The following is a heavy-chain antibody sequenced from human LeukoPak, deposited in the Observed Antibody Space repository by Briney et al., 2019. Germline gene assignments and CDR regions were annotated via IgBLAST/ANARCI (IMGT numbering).Heavy chain of an antibody. D-gene: IGHD5-18*01. CDR3: ARLEASGYSYGYDY. CDR1: GFTFSSYS. V-gene: IGHV3-48*01. CDR2: ISSSSTI. J-gene: IGHJ4*02. Sequence: PGGSLRLSCAASGFTFSSYSMNWVRQAPGKGLEWVSYISSSSTIYYADSVKGRFTISRDNAKKSLYLQMNSLRAEDTAVYYCARLEASGYSYGYDYWGQGTLVTVSS.